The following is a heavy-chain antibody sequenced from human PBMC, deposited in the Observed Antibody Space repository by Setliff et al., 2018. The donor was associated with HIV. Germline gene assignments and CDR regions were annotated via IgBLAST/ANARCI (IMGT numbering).Heavy chain of an antibody. D-gene: IGHD3-22*01. V-gene: IGHV1-3*01. CDR1: GYSFTNYA. CDR2: INAGNGNT. CDR3: ARGDYYDSDRFDY. Sequence: ASVKVSCKASGYSFTNYALHWVRQAPGQRLEWMGWINAGNGNTEYSQQFQGRVTITRDTSANTAYMELSSLRSEDTAVYFCARGDYYDSDRFDYWGQGTLVTVSS. J-gene: IGHJ4*02.